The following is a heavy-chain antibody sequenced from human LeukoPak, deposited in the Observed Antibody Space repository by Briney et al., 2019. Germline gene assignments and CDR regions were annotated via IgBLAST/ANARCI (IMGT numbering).Heavy chain of an antibody. Sequence: PSETLSLTCTVSGGSISSYYWSWIRQPPGKELEWIGYIYYSGSTNYNPSLKSRVTISVDTSKNQFSLKLSSVTAADTAVYYCARSYCSGGSCYWGPFDYWGQGTLVTVSS. CDR2: IYYSGST. V-gene: IGHV4-59*01. J-gene: IGHJ4*02. CDR3: ARSYCSGGSCYWGPFDY. D-gene: IGHD2-15*01. CDR1: GGSISSYY.